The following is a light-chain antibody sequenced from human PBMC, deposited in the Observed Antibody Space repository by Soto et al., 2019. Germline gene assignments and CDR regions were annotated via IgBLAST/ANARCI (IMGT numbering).Light chain of an antibody. CDR3: SSCTSICTLYL. V-gene: IGLV2-14*01. Sequence: QSVLTQPASVSGSPGQSITISCTGTSSDVGGYNYVSWYQQHPGKASKLMIYDVSNRPSGVSNRFSGSKSGNTASLTISGLQAEDDAYYYGSSCTSICTLYLFGTGTKFTGL. CDR1: SSDVGGYNY. J-gene: IGLJ1*01. CDR2: DVS.